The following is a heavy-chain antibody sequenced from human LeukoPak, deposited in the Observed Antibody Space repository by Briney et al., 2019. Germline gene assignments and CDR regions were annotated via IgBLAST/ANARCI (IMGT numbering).Heavy chain of an antibody. CDR1: GFTFSTYV. J-gene: IGHJ6*02. CDR3: AKDISQQFYGMDV. Sequence: PGGSLRLSCAASGFTFSTYVMSWVRQAPGKGLEWVSAISDTGGTTYYADSVKGRFTISRDNAKNSLYLQMNSLRAEDTAVYYCAKDISQQFYGMDVWGQGTTVTVSS. D-gene: IGHD6-13*01. V-gene: IGHV3-23*01. CDR2: ISDTGGTT.